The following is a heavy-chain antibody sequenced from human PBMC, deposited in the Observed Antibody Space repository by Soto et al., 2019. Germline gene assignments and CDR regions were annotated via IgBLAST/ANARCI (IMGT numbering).Heavy chain of an antibody. Sequence: LRLSCVGSGFTFQTYWMTWVRQAPGKGLEWVANIKQDGSEEHYVDPVKGRFTISRDNAKNSLYLQMNSLRAEDTAVYYCASQRRDGYFGDYWGQGTLVTVSS. CDR1: GFTFQTYW. CDR2: IKQDGSEE. D-gene: IGHD5-12*01. J-gene: IGHJ4*02. V-gene: IGHV3-7*01. CDR3: ASQRRDGYFGDY.